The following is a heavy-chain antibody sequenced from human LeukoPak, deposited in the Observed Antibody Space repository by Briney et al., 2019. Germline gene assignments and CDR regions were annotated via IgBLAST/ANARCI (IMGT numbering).Heavy chain of an antibody. V-gene: IGHV1-69*06. CDR3: ARTPATVTTWADGMDV. CDR2: IIPIFGTA. J-gene: IGHJ6*04. Sequence: SVKVSRKASGGTFSSYAISWVRQAPGQGLEWMGGIIPIFGTANYAQKFQGRVTITADKSTSTAYMELSSLRSEDTAVYYCARTPATVTTWADGMDVWGKGTTVTVSS. D-gene: IGHD4-17*01. CDR1: GGTFSSYA.